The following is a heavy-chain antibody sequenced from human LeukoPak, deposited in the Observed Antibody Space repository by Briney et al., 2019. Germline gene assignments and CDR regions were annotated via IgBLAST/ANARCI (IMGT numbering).Heavy chain of an antibody. V-gene: IGHV3-30*02. CDR3: ARTIDLSVGGSGDWFDP. CDR2: IRYDGSNK. D-gene: IGHD1-7*01. CDR1: GFTFSSYG. J-gene: IGHJ5*02. Sequence: GGSLRLSCAASGFTFSSYGMHWVRQAPGKGLEWVAFIRYDGSNKYYADSVKGRFTISRDNSKNTLYLQMNSLRAEDTAVYYCARTIDLSVGGSGDWFDPWGQGTLVTVSS.